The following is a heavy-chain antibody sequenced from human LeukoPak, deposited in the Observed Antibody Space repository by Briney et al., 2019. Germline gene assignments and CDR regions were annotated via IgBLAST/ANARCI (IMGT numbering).Heavy chain of an antibody. J-gene: IGHJ4*02. V-gene: IGHV1-8*01. Sequence: AASVKVSCKASGYTFTSYDINWVRQATGQGLEWMGWMNPNSGNTGYAQKFQGRVTMTRNTSISTAYTELSSLRSEDTAVYYCARRTNRFLEWFPESYLDSWAQGPLAPVSS. CDR1: GYTFTSYD. D-gene: IGHD3-3*01. CDR2: MNPNSGNT. CDR3: ARRTNRFLEWFPESYLDS.